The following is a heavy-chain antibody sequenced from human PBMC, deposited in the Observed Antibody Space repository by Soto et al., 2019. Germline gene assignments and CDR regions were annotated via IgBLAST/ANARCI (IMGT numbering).Heavy chain of an antibody. D-gene: IGHD3-3*01. V-gene: IGHV1-69*02. CDR3: ARVGGRRDY. J-gene: IGHJ4*02. CDR2: INPILHIA. Sequence: QVQLVQSGTEVKKPGSSVKVSCKASGGTFTNYTINWVRQAPGQGLEWMGRINPILHIANYAEKFQARVTITADKSTSTVYMELSSLRSEDTALYYCARVGGRRDYWGQGTLVTVSS. CDR1: GGTFTNYT.